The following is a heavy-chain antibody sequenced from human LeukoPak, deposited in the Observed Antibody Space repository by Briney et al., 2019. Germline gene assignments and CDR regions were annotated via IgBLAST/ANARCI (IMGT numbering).Heavy chain of an antibody. V-gene: IGHV1-18*01. D-gene: IGHD5-12*01. J-gene: IGHJ6*03. Sequence: ASVKVSCKASGYTFTSYGINWVRQAPGQGLEWKGWISANNGNTNYAQKLQGRVTMTTDTSTRTAYMELRSLRSDDTAVYYCARAGLPFYYYYMGVWGKGTTVTISS. CDR1: GYTFTSYG. CDR3: ARAGLPFYYYYMGV. CDR2: ISANNGNT.